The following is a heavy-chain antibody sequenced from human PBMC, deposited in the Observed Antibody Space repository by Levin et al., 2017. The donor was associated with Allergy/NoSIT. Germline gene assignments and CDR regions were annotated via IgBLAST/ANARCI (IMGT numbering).Heavy chain of an antibody. Sequence: SQTLSLTCDVSGYSISSGYWWSWVRQPPGKGLEWIAEMDHSGSSNYNPSLKSRVTMSVDKSKNQLSLKLSSVTAADTAVYYCTRNGHYALDEWGQGTLVTVSS. CDR1: GYSISSGYW. CDR2: MDHSGSS. CDR3: TRNGHYALDE. J-gene: IGHJ4*02. D-gene: IGHD4-17*01. V-gene: IGHV4-4*02.